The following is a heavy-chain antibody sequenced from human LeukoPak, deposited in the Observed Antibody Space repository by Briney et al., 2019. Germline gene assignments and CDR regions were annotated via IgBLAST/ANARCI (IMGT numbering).Heavy chain of an antibody. J-gene: IGHJ4*02. Sequence: GGSLRLSCAASGFTFSNYLMHWVRQAPGKGLVWVSRIKTDGSSTNYADSVKGRFTISRDNAKNTLYLQMNSLRAEDTAVYYCLGRAHGDPNLDYWGLGTLVTVSS. CDR2: IKTDGSST. D-gene: IGHD4-17*01. V-gene: IGHV3-74*01. CDR3: LGRAHGDPNLDY. CDR1: GFTFSNYL.